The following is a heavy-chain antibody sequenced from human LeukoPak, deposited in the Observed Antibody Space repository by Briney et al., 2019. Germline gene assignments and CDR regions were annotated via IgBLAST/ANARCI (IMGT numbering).Heavy chain of an antibody. CDR1: GFTFRDYA. V-gene: IGHV3-23*01. D-gene: IGHD2-2*02. CDR2: IGGSGGST. J-gene: IGHJ4*02. Sequence: GGSLRLSCAASGFTFRDYAMSWVRQAPGKGLEWVSVIGGSGGSTYYADSVKGRFTVSRDDSKNTLYLQMNSLRAEDTAVYHCAKEGCTGTNCYINCWGQGTLVTVSS. CDR3: AKEGCTGTNCYINC.